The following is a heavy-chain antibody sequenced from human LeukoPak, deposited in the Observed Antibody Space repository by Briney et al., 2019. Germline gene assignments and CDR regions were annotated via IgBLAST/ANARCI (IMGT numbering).Heavy chain of an antibody. Sequence: GGSLSLSCAASGFTFSEYYMSWIRQAPGKGLEWISSISGSGNTIYYADSAMGRFTISRDNAKNSLYLLMNSLTAEDTAVYYCARDRSGGTYYYDSSGYSFWGQGTLVTVSS. V-gene: IGHV3-11*01. D-gene: IGHD3-22*01. CDR2: ISGSGNTI. CDR1: GFTFSEYY. CDR3: ARDRSGGTYYYDSSGYSF. J-gene: IGHJ4*02.